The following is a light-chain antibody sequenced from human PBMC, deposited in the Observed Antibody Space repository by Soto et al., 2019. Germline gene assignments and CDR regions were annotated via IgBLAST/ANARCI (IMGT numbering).Light chain of an antibody. CDR2: DVS. Sequence: QSALTQPRSVSGSPGQSVTISCTGTSSDVGGYNYVSWYQQHPGKAPKLMIYDVSKRPSGVPDRFSGSKSGNMASLTISGLQAEDEADYYCCSYAGSYSWVFGEGTKLTVL. V-gene: IGLV2-11*01. J-gene: IGLJ2*01. CDR1: SSDVGGYNY. CDR3: CSYAGSYSWV.